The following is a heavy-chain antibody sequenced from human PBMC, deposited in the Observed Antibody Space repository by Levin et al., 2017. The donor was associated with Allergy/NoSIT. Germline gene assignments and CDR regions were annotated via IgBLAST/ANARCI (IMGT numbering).Heavy chain of an antibody. CDR3: ARFVVTPVSYFYMDV. J-gene: IGHJ6*03. CDR1: GYTFQNYG. Sequence: AASVKVSCKASGYTFQNYGISWVRQAPGQGLEWMGWISTHNGNTNYAQSFQGRVTMTTDTSTGTADMEPRSLISDDTAVYYCARFVVTPVSYFYMDVWGKGTTVTVSS. D-gene: IGHD2-2*01. CDR2: ISTHNGNT. V-gene: IGHV1-18*01.